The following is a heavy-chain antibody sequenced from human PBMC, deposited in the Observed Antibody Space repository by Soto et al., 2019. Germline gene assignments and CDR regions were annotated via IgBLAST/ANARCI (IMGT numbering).Heavy chain of an antibody. CDR3: ARRYGPGFDY. Sequence: SETLSLTCAVYGGSFSGYYWTWIRQPPGTGLEWIGEINHSGSTNYNPSLKSRVTISVDTSKNQFSLKLTSVTAADTAVYYCARRYGPGFDYWGQGTLVTVSS. CDR2: INHSGST. V-gene: IGHV4-34*01. CDR1: GGSFSGYY. D-gene: IGHD4-17*01. J-gene: IGHJ4*02.